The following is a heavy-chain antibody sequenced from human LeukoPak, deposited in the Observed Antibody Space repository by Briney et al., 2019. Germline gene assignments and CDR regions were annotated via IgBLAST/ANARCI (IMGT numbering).Heavy chain of an antibody. CDR3: ARDVSSVATAAPGHWGVDV. D-gene: IGHD6-13*01. V-gene: IGHV1-2*02. Sequence: ASVRVSRKTSGYTFTGYYIHWVRQAPGQGLEWLGWINPNTGDINVAQKFPGRVPTTRDTSISTAYMELSSLRSGDTAVYYCARDVSSVATAAPGHWGVDVWGQGTTVTVSS. J-gene: IGHJ6*02. CDR1: GYTFTGYY. CDR2: INPNTGDI.